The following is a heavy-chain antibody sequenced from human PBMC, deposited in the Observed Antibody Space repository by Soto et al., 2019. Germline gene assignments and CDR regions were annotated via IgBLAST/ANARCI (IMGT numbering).Heavy chain of an antibody. CDR1: GGPFGSSA. CDR2: INPVFDKA. D-gene: IGHD2-21*02. Sequence: QVQLVQSGADVKKSGWSVKVSCKTSGGPFGSSAISWVRQAPPQGLEWMGEINPVFDKANYAQNFQGRQTITADDPPVTVLMQESSLRSDDAAVDFGPRLRGDWCDALTLWGLWTVVTASS. CDR3: PRLRGDWCDALTL. V-gene: IGHV1-69*01. J-gene: IGHJ3*01.